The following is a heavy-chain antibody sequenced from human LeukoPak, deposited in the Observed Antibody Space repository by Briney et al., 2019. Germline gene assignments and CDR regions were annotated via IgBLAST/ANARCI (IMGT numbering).Heavy chain of an antibody. CDR3: AIHWGSGWYFDL. Sequence: GASVKVSCKASGYTFTGHYLHWVRQAPGQGFEWLGWINPNSGGTNYAQNFQGRVTMTRDTSITTAYMELNSLRSDDTAAYYCAIHWGSGWYFDLWGRGTQVTVSS. V-gene: IGHV1-2*02. CDR2: INPNSGGT. J-gene: IGHJ2*01. CDR1: GYTFTGHY. D-gene: IGHD7-27*01.